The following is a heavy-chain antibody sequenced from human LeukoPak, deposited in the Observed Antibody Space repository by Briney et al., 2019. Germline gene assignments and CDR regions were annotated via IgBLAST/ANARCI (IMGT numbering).Heavy chain of an antibody. V-gene: IGHV3-7*03. Sequence: GGSLRLSCAASGFTLSSYWMTWVRQAPGKGLEWVANIKEDGSEKYYVDSVKGRFTISRDNAKTSLYLQMNSLRAEDTAVYYCSRERGMDVWGKGTTVTVSS. CDR3: SRERGMDV. CDR2: IKEDGSEK. J-gene: IGHJ6*04. CDR1: GFTLSSYW.